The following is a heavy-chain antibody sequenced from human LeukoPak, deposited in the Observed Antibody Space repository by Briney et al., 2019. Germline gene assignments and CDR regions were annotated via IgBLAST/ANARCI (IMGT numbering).Heavy chain of an antibody. CDR3: ARVKVVVVAATPGFDY. CDR2: INHSGST. CDR1: GGSFSGYY. D-gene: IGHD2-15*01. J-gene: IGHJ4*02. V-gene: IGHV4-34*01. Sequence: SETLSLTCAVYGGSFSGYYWSWIRQPPGKGLEWIGEINHSGSTNYSPSLKSRVTISVDTSKNQFSLKLSSVTAADTAVYYCARVKVVVVAATPGFDYWGQGTLVTVSS.